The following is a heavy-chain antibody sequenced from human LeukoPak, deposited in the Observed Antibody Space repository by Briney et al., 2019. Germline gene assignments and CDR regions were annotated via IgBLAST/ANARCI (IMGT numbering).Heavy chain of an antibody. CDR3: AREGRYDSSGYPMGYFDY. CDR1: GGSISSSSYY. J-gene: IGHJ4*02. D-gene: IGHD3-22*01. CDR2: IYYSGST. V-gene: IGHV4-39*07. Sequence: ASETLSLTCTVSGGSISSSSYYWGWIRQPPGKGLEWIGSIYYSGSTYYNPSLKSRVTISVDTSKNQFSLKLSSVTAADTAVYYCAREGRYDSSGYPMGYFDYWGQGTLVTVSS.